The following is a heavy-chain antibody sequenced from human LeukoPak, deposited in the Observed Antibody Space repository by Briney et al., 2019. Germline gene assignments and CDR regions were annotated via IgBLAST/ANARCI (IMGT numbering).Heavy chain of an antibody. J-gene: IGHJ6*03. CDR2: MNPNSGNT. Sequence: ASVKVSCKASGGTFSSYAISWVRQATGQGLEWMGWMNPNSGNTGYAQKFQGRVTMTRNTSISTASMELSSLRSEDTAVYYCARGRSSLKRKVYDSSGYYYYYMDVWGKGTTVTVSS. CDR3: ARGRSSLKRKVYDSSGYYYYYMDV. D-gene: IGHD3-22*01. CDR1: GGTFSSYA. V-gene: IGHV1-8*02.